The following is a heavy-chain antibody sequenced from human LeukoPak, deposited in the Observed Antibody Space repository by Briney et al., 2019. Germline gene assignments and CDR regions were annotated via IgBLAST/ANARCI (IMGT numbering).Heavy chain of an antibody. J-gene: IGHJ4*02. Sequence: ASVKVSCKASGYIFTDYYVHWVRQAPGQGLEWMAWINPVTGGTNYAQKFQDRVTVTRDTSTSTAYMELSSLGSDDTAVYFCARANPIYVFWIGYFWGQGTLVTASS. CDR1: GYIFTDYY. CDR3: ARANPIYVFWIGYF. D-gene: IGHD3/OR15-3a*01. CDR2: INPVTGGT. V-gene: IGHV1-2*02.